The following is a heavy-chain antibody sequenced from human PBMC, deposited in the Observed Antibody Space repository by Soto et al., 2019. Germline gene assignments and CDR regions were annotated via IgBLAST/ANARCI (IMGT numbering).Heavy chain of an antibody. D-gene: IGHD6-6*01. CDR2: INPKTGDT. CDR1: GYTFTGYY. V-gene: IGHV1-2*02. CDR3: VTGDHLVR. J-gene: IGHJ4*02. Sequence: QMQLVQSGAEARKPGASVKVSCKTSGYTFTGYYLNWVRQAPGRGLEWVGWINPKTGDTNNAQKFQGRVTMTTDTSISTGYMERSGLKSDDTAVYYCVTGDHLVRWGQGTRVTVSS.